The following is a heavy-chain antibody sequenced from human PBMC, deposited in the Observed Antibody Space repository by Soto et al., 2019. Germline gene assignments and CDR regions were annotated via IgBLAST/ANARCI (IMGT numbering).Heavy chain of an antibody. J-gene: IGHJ6*02. CDR3: ARARPDSAGSSLGRRLDV. V-gene: IGHV4-61*01. D-gene: IGHD3-10*01. Sequence: QVQLQESGPGLVKPSGTLSLICIVSGDSVTFGHHYWSWIRQPPGKGLEWIGHIFFNGATNYSPPLKSRVTMSVDSSKSQFSLNLTSVSAADSAIYYCARARPDSAGSSLGRRLDVWGQGTTVTVSS. CDR2: IFFNGAT. CDR1: GDSVTFGHHY.